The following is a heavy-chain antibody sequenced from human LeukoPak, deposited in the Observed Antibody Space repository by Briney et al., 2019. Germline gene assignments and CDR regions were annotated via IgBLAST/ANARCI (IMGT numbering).Heavy chain of an antibody. CDR1: GGSISSSSYY. D-gene: IGHD3-16*01. J-gene: IGHJ5*02. Sequence: SETLSLTCTISGGSISSSSYYWGWIRQPPGKGLEWIGSIYYSGSTYYNPSLKSRVTISVDTSKNQFSLKLSSVTAADTAVYYCARAFMTHNWFDLGGQGTLVTVSS. CDR3: ARAFMTHNWFDL. V-gene: IGHV4-39*01. CDR2: IYYSGST.